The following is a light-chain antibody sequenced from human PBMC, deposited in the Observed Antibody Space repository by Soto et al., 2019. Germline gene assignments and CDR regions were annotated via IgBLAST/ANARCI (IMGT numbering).Light chain of an antibody. Sequence: QSALTQPASVSGSPGQSITISCTGSSSDIGDYKYVSWYKHHPGKAPKLMIYDVSNRPSGVSNRFSGSKSGNTASLTISGLQAEDEADYYCSSYTSTTIVIFGGGTKLTVL. CDR1: SSDIGDYKY. J-gene: IGLJ2*01. CDR3: SSYTSTTIVI. V-gene: IGLV2-14*03. CDR2: DVS.